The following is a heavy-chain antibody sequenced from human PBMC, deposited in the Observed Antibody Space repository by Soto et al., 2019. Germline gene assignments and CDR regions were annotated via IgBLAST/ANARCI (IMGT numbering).Heavy chain of an antibody. V-gene: IGHV3-23*01. D-gene: IGHD3-10*01. CDR3: AKGPRDHVGSGSYYNVAWFDP. CDR2: ISGSGGST. CDR1: GFTFSSYA. J-gene: IGHJ5*02. Sequence: GGSLRLSCAASGFTFSSYAMSWVRQAPGKGLEWVSAISGSGGSTYYADSVKGRFTISRDNSKNTLYLQMNSLRAEDTAVYYCAKGPRDHVGSGSYYNVAWFDPWGQGTLVTVSS.